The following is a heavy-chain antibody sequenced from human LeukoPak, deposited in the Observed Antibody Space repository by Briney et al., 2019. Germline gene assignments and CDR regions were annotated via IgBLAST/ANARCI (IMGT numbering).Heavy chain of an antibody. CDR1: GGSVSSGSYY. J-gene: IGHJ5*02. V-gene: IGHV4-61*01. Sequence: SETLSLTCTVSGGSVSSGSYYWSWIRQPLGKGLEWIGYIYYSGSTNYNPSLKSRVTISVDTSKNQFSLKLSSVTAADTAVYYCARVFITMVRGVSRSKGGNWFDPWGQGTLVTVSS. CDR2: IYYSGST. CDR3: ARVFITMVRGVSRSKGGNWFDP. D-gene: IGHD3-10*01.